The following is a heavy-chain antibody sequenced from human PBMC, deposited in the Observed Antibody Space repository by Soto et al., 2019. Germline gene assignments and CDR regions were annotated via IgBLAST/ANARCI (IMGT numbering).Heavy chain of an antibody. V-gene: IGHV3-30-3*02. CDR2: ISYYGSNK. D-gene: IGHD3-10*02. CDR3: AEDCIRGVRSVLAFLLNRSSDL. Sequence: GKGLEWVAVISYYGSNKYYADSVKGRFTISRDKSKNTLYLQMNSLRAEDTVVFFRAEDCIRGVRSVLAFLLNRSSDL. J-gene: IGHJ2*01.